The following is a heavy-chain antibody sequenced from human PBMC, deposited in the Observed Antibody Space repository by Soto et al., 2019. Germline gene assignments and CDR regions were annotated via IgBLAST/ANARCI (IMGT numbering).Heavy chain of an antibody. V-gene: IGHV3-23*01. CDR1: GFTFSSYA. CDR3: ARTHCDSSGHYYFDY. D-gene: IGHD3-22*01. CDR2: ISGSGGST. J-gene: IGHJ4*02. Sequence: PGGSLRLSCAASGFTFSSYAMSWVRQAPGKGLEWVSAISGSGGSTYYADSVKGRFTISRDNSKNTLYLQMNSLRAEDTAVYYCARTHCDSSGHYYFDYWGQGTLVTVSS.